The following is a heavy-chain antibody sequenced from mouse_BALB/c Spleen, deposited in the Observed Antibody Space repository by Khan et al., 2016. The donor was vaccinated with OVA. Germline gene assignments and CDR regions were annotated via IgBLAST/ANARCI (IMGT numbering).Heavy chain of an antibody. J-gene: IGHJ2*01. CDR3: ARNREPDYFDY. CDR2: IWAGGST. Sequence: QVQLKESGPGLVAPSQSLSITCTVSGFSLTRHGIHWVRQPPGKGLEWLGIIWAGGSTNYNSALMSRLSIPKDSSKSQVFLKMNSLQTDDTAIYYCARNREPDYFDYWGQGTTLTVSS. V-gene: IGHV2-9*02. CDR1: GFSLTRHG.